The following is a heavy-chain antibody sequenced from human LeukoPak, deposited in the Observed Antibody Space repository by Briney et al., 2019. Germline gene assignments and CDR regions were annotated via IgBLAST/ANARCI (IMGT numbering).Heavy chain of an antibody. D-gene: IGHD1-26*01. Sequence: SETLSLTCAVYGGSFSGYYWSWIRQPPGKGLEWIGEINHSGSTNYNPSLKSRVTISVDTSKNQFSLKLSSVTAADTAVYYCARGRRGSTKSPYYYYYYMDVWGKGTTVTVSS. CDR3: ARGRRGSTKSPYYYYYYMDV. CDR1: GGSFSGYY. V-gene: IGHV4-34*01. J-gene: IGHJ6*03. CDR2: INHSGST.